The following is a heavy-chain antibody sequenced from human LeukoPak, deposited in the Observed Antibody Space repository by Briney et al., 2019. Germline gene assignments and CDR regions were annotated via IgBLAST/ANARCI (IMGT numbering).Heavy chain of an antibody. Sequence: GESLKISCKGSGYSFTGYWIGWVRQMPGKGLEWMGIIYPGDSDTRYSPSFQGQVTISADKSISTAYLQWSSLKASDTAMYYCARLSYDSSAYYYFDYWGQGTLVTVSS. J-gene: IGHJ4*02. V-gene: IGHV5-51*01. CDR3: ARLSYDSSAYYYFDY. CDR1: GYSFTGYW. D-gene: IGHD3-22*01. CDR2: IYPGDSDT.